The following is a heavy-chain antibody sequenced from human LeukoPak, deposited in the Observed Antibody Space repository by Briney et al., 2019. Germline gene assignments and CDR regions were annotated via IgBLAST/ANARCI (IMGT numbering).Heavy chain of an antibody. CDR2: ISGSGGST. D-gene: IGHD5-18*01. V-gene: IGHV3-23*01. Sequence: GGSLRLSCAASGSTFSSYAVSWVRQAPGKGLEWVSAISGSGGSTYYADSVKGRFTISRDNSRNTLYLQMNSLRAEDTAVYYCANSPLDEWIPPGWFDPWGQGTLVTVSS. CDR3: ANSPLDEWIPPGWFDP. CDR1: GSTFSSYA. J-gene: IGHJ5*02.